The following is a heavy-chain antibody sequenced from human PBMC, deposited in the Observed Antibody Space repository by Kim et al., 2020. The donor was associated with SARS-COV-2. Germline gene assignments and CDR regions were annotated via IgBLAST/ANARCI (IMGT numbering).Heavy chain of an antibody. D-gene: IGHD1-1*01. Sequence: GGSLRLSCAASGVTFSNAWLSWVRQAPGKGLEWVGRIKGKLDGGTTDYRTSGRGRFTISRDASKTTPHLQMNSLKTEDTGVYYCTTGKNTNTGYWGQGTLVTVSS. CDR3: TTGKNTNTGY. V-gene: IGHV3-15*01. J-gene: IGHJ4*02. CDR1: GVTFSNAW. CDR2: IKGKLDGGTT.